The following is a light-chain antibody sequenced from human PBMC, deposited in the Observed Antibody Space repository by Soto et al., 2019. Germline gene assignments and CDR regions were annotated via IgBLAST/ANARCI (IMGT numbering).Light chain of an antibody. J-gene: IGKJ1*01. V-gene: IGKV3-20*01. CDR3: QQYNTSPRT. CDR2: GAS. CDR1: QSVGSNL. Sequence: IVLTQSPVTLSFSPCEIATLSCSSSQSVGSNLLAWYQQKRGQAPRLLIYGASNRATGIPDRFSGSGSGTDFTLTISRLEPEDFAVYYCQQYNTSPRTFGQGTRWIS.